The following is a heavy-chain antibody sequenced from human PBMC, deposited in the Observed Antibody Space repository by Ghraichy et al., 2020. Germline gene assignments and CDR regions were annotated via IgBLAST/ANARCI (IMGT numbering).Heavy chain of an antibody. CDR3: ARDHVLAAVFDH. D-gene: IGHD6-13*01. CDR2: ISSSSSYK. V-gene: IGHV3-21*01. J-gene: IGHJ4*02. CDR1: GFTFSSHT. Sequence: GGSLRLSCAASGFTFSSHTMNWVRQAPGKGLEWVSSISSSSSYKFYADSVKGRFTISRDNAKKSLFLQMNSLGAEDTALYFCARDHVLAAVFDHWGQGTLVTVSS.